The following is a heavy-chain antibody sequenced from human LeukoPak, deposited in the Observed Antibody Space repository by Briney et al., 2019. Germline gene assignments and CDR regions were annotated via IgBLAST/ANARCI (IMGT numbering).Heavy chain of an antibody. CDR2: ISYDGSNK. V-gene: IGHV3-30*18. Sequence: PGGSLRLSCAASGFTFSSYGMHWVRQAPGKGLEWVAVISYDGSNKYYADSVKGRFTISRDNSKNTLYLQMNSLRAEDTAVYYCAKDRGYDSSGSSLDYWGQGTLVTVSS. CDR1: GFTFSSYG. D-gene: IGHD3-22*01. J-gene: IGHJ4*02. CDR3: AKDRGYDSSGSSLDY.